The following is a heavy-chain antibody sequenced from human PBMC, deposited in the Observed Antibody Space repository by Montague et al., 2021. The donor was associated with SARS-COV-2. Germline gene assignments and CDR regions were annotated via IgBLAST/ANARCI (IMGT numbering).Heavy chain of an antibody. CDR1: GFTVSRNY. Sequence: SLRLSCAASGFTVSRNYMGWVRQAPGKGLEWVSVIFGGGSTNYADSVKGRFTISRDISQNILYLQMNSLRAEDMAVYYCAKGGTSYFYGMDVWGQGTMVAVSS. CDR3: AKGGTSYFYGMDV. V-gene: IGHV3-66*01. D-gene: IGHD1-26*01. CDR2: IFGGGST. J-gene: IGHJ6*02.